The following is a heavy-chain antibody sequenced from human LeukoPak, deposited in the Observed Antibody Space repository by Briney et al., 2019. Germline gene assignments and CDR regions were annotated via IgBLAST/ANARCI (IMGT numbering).Heavy chain of an antibody. CDR3: ASGYSYGYNALDY. CDR2: INHSGST. CDR1: GGSFSGYY. V-gene: IGHV4-34*01. D-gene: IGHD5-18*01. Sequence: KPSATLSLTCAVYGGSFSGYYWNWIRQPPGKGLEWIGEINHSGSTNYNPSLKSRFTISVDTSKNQFSLKLSSVTAADTAVYYCASGYSYGYNALDYWGEGTLVTVSS. J-gene: IGHJ4*02.